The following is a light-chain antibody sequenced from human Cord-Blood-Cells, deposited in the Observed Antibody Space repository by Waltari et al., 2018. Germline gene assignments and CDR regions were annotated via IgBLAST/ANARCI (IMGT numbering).Light chain of an antibody. CDR3: QQYGSSPWT. Sequence: EIVLTQSPGTLSLSPGVRATLSCRASQSVSSSYLAWYQQKPGQAPRLLIYGASSRATGIPDRVSGSGSGTDVTLTIISLDPEDFAVYYCQQYGSSPWTFGQGTKVEIK. J-gene: IGKJ1*01. V-gene: IGKV3-20*01. CDR2: GAS. CDR1: QSVSSSY.